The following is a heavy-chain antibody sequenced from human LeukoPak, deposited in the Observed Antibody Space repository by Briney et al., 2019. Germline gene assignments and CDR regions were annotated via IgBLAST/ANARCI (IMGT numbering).Heavy chain of an antibody. CDR2: IQFDGSYK. J-gene: IGHJ4*02. CDR3: ATHCSGTACHRDY. CDR1: GFTFGSSA. D-gene: IGHD2-2*01. Sequence: GGSLRLSCAASGFTFGSSAMHRVRQAPGKGLECVAFIQFDGSYKYYSDSVKGRFIISRDNSKNTLYLEMNSLRAEDTAVYYCATHCSGTACHRDYWGQGTLVTVSP. V-gene: IGHV3-30*02.